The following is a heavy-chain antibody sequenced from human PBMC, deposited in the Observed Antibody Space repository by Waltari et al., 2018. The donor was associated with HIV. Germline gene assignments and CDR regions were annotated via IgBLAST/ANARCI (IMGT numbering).Heavy chain of an antibody. CDR1: GYTFHAYS. J-gene: IGHJ4*02. D-gene: IGHD3-10*01. V-gene: IGHV1-2*02. CDR3: ASVTDSGTALAN. CDR2: MNPNSLET. Sequence: QVHLVRAGAEVKKPGASVRVSFHTSGYTFHAYSFDLVRQAPGRALEWVGRMNPNSLETKSAQKLEGRVTRTRDLSTSTGYMELRRLTPDDRAVDYCASVTDSGTALANWGQGTPISVSS.